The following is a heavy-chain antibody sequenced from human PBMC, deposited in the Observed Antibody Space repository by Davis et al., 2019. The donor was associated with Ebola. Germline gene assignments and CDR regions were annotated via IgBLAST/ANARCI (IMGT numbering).Heavy chain of an antibody. J-gene: IGHJ6*03. V-gene: IGHV3-23*01. CDR1: GFNFRRYA. D-gene: IGHD3-22*01. CDR2: INDRADRT. CDR3: AKVAADDKGSYYYMDV. Sequence: GESLKISCAASGFNFRRYAMRWVRQAPGKGLEWVSAINDRADRTYYADSVKGRFTISRDNSKQMLYLQMNSLRAEDTALYYCAKVAADDKGSYYYMDVWGKGTTVTVSS.